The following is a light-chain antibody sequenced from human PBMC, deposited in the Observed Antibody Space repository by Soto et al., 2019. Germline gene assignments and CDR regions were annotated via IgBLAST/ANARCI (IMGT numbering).Light chain of an antibody. V-gene: IGKV1-39*01. CDR2: AAS. J-gene: IGKJ4*01. CDR3: QQSYSTPR. Sequence: DIQMTHSPSPLSASVGDRVTITCRASQTIRNYLNWYQQKQGEAPKLLIYAASRLQSGVTSRFSGSGSGTDFTLTINTLQPEDIATYYCQQSYSTPRFGGGTKVDIK. CDR1: QTIRNY.